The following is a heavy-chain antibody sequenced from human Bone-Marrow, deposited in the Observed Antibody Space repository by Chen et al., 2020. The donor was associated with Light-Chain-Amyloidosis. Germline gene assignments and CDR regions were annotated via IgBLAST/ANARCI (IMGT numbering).Heavy chain of an antibody. CDR1: GFSIRNSYF. CDR3: ARVYRRMPARFLAVLTPFADYYYFYYMDV. J-gene: IGHJ6*03. V-gene: IGHV4-38-2*01. D-gene: IGHD3-16*01. Sequence: QLQLQESGPGLVKPSETLSLTCAVSGFSIRNSYFWGWIRQPPGKGLEWIGNVYHNGNTYYNPSLKSRVTISVDTSKNQFSLRLRSVTAADTAVYYCARVYRRMPARFLAVLTPFADYYYFYYMDVWGTGTTVTVSS. CDR2: VYHNGNT.